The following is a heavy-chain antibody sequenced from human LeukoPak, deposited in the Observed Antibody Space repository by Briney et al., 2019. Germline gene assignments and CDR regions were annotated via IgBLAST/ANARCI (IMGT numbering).Heavy chain of an antibody. CDR1: GYTFTGYY. CDR2: INPNSGGT. Sequence: ASVKVSCKASGYTFTGYYMHWVRQAPGQGLEWMGWINPNSGGTDYAQNFKGRVTMTRDTSISTAYMELSSLTFDDTAVYYCGRGTIAVVAADLRTDQWGQGTLVIVSS. CDR3: GRGTIAVVAADLRTDQ. J-gene: IGHJ4*02. V-gene: IGHV1-2*02. D-gene: IGHD2-15*01.